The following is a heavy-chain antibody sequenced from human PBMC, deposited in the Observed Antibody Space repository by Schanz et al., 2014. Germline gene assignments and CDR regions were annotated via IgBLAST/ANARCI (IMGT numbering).Heavy chain of an antibody. CDR1: GFMFSSYG. Sequence: VQLVESGGGVVQPGRSLRLSCAASGFMFSSYGMHWVRQAPGKGLEWVSYIGNGGVTIYYADSVKGRFTISRDNAKNSLYLQMNSLRAEDTAVYHCVSSGSYSSYAFWGQGTLVTVSS. D-gene: IGHD3-10*01. J-gene: IGHJ4*02. V-gene: IGHV3-48*01. CDR2: IGNGGVTI. CDR3: VSSGSYSSYAF.